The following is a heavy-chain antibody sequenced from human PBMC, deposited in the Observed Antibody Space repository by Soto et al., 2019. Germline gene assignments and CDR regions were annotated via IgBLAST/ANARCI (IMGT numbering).Heavy chain of an antibody. CDR1: GYTFTSYG. D-gene: IGHD1-26*01. J-gene: IGHJ4*02. CDR3: ARGSPRMGALPTY. Sequence: VASVKVSCKASGYTFTSYGISWVRQAPGQGLEWMGWINPKSGDTNYAQKFQGRVSMARDTSITTAYMEVSRLKSDDTAVYYCARGSPRMGALPTYWGQGTLVTVSS. V-gene: IGHV1-2*02. CDR2: INPKSGDT.